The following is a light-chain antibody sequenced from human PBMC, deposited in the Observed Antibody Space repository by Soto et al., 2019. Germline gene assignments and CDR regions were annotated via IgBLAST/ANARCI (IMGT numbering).Light chain of an antibody. V-gene: IGKV2-28*01. J-gene: IGKJ4*01. CDR1: QSLLHSNGFNY. CDR3: MQALQTPLT. Sequence: DIVMTQSPLSLPVTPGEPASISCRSSQSLLHSNGFNYLDWYLQRPGQSPQLLIYLGSNRASGVPDRLSVSGAGTDFTLQISTVEAEDVGDYYCMQALQTPLTFGGGTKVEIK. CDR2: LGS.